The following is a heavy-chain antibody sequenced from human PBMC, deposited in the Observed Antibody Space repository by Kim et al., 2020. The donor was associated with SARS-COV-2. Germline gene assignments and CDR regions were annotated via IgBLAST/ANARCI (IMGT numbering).Heavy chain of an antibody. CDR1: GGTFSSYA. CDR3: ASPPLRSSSSPGGLTYFDY. V-gene: IGHV1-69*13. CDR2: IIPIFGTA. D-gene: IGHD6-6*01. Sequence: SVKVSCKASGGTFSSYAISWVRQAPGQGLEWMGGIIPIFGTANYAQKFQGRVTITADESTSTAYMELSSLRSEDTAVYYCASPPLRSSSSPGGLTYFDYWGQGTLVTVSS. J-gene: IGHJ4*02.